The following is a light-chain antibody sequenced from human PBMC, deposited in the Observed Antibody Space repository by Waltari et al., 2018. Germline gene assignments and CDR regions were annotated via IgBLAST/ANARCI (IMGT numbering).Light chain of an antibody. CDR2: EVS. J-gene: IGLJ2*01. Sequence: QSALTQPASVSGSPGQSITISCTGTSSDVGGYNYVPWYQQHPGKAPKLMIYEVSNRPSGVSIRFSGSKSGNTASLTISGLQAEDEADYYCSSYTSSSTVVFGGGTKLTVL. CDR1: SSDVGGYNY. CDR3: SSYTSSSTVV. V-gene: IGLV2-14*01.